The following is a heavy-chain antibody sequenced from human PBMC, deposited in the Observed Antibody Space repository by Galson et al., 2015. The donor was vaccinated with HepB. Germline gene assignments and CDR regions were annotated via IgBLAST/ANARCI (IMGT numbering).Heavy chain of an antibody. D-gene: IGHD2-15*01. CDR2: ISGYNSKK. V-gene: IGHV1-18*01. Sequence: SVKVSCKASGYTFSSYSITWVRQAPGQGLEWMGWISGYNSKKNYAQKFQGRVTMTTDTSTSTAYMELRSLRSDDTAVYYCARGAFVAVVGAVQNNWFDPWGQGTLVTVSS. J-gene: IGHJ5*02. CDR3: ARGAFVAVVGAVQNNWFDP. CDR1: GYTFSSYS.